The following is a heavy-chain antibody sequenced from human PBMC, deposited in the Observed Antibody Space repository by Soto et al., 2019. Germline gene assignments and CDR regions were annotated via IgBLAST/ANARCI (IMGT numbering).Heavy chain of an antibody. V-gene: IGHV3-48*02. J-gene: IGHJ6*02. D-gene: IGHD6-13*01. CDR3: ARDHGGSTWFVGVYYFFGMDV. CDR2: ISSSGGAI. Sequence: EVQLVESGGDLVQPGGSLRLSCAASGFIFSDYPMTWVRQAPGRGLEFVSHISSSGGAIFYAESVKGRFTVSRDNAKNSLYLQMNSLRDEDTAVYFCARDHGGSTWFVGVYYFFGMDVWGQGTAVTVSS. CDR1: GFIFSDYP.